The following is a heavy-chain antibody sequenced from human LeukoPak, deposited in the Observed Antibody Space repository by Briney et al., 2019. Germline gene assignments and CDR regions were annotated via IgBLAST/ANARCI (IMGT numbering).Heavy chain of an antibody. CDR2: IYDSGST. J-gene: IGHJ4*02. D-gene: IGHD3-22*01. CDR3: ARQSISGSSLSYFDY. CDR1: GGSISSYY. V-gene: IGHV4-59*01. Sequence: PSETLSLTCTVSGGSISSYYWSWIRQPPGKGLEWIGDIYDSGSTNYNPSLKSRVTISVDTSKNQCSLKLSSVTAADTAVYYCARQSISGSSLSYFDYWGQGTLVNVSS.